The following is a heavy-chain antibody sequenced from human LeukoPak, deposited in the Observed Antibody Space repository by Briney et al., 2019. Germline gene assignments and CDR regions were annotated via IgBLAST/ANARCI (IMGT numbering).Heavy chain of an antibody. Sequence: PGGSPRLSCAASGFTFSSYAMSWVRQAPGKGLEWVSAISGSGGSTYYADSVKGRFTISRDNSKNTLYLQMNSLRAEDTAVYYCAKDPDYGDYVYYFDYWGQGTLVTVSS. CDR3: AKDPDYGDYVYYFDY. D-gene: IGHD4-17*01. CDR1: GFTFSSYA. V-gene: IGHV3-23*01. CDR2: ISGSGGST. J-gene: IGHJ4*02.